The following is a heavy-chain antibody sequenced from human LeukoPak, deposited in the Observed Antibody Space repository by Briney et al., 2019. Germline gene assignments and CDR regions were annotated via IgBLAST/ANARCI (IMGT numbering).Heavy chain of an antibody. D-gene: IGHD5-12*01. CDR3: ARTGIVATSRLNYYYYMDV. V-gene: IGHV5-51*01. CDR2: IYPGDSDT. Sequence: GESLKISCKGSGYSFTSYWIGWVRQMPGKGLEWMGIIYPGDSDTRYSPSFQGQVTISADKSISTAYLQWSSLKASDTAMYYCARTGIVATSRLNYYYYMDVWGKGTTVTISS. CDR1: GYSFTSYW. J-gene: IGHJ6*03.